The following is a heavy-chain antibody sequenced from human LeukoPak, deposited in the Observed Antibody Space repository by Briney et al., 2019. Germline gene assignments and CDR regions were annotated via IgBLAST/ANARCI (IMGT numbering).Heavy chain of an antibody. CDR3: ARAYSGYGQIDY. CDR2: IYYSGST. J-gene: IGHJ4*02. CDR1: GGSIRSCY. Sequence: PSETLSLTCTVSGGSIRSCYWSWIRQPPGKGLEWIGYIYYSGSTNYNPSLKSRVTISVDTSKNQFSLKLSSVTAADTAVYYCARAYSGYGQIDYWGQGTLVTVSS. D-gene: IGHD5-12*01. V-gene: IGHV4-59*01.